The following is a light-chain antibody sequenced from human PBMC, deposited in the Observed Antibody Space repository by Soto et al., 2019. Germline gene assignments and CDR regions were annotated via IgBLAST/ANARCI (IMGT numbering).Light chain of an antibody. CDR1: SSDIGRYNY. Sequence: QSVLTQPASVSGSPGQSIAISCTGTSSDIGRYNYVSWYQHHPGKAPQVMIYGVSNRPSGVSYRFSGSKSGNTASLPSSGLQAEDEAEYYCSLGTTTRGVFGTRTKVTVL. CDR3: SLGTTTRGV. J-gene: IGLJ1*01. V-gene: IGLV2-14*01. CDR2: GVS.